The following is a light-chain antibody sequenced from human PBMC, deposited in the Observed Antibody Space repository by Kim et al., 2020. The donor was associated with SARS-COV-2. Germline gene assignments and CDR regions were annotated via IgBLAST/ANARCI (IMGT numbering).Light chain of an antibody. J-gene: IGKJ2*01. CDR1: QSVRNNY. V-gene: IGKV3-20*01. CDR2: TAS. CDR3: QQYGSATNT. Sequence: EIVLTQSPGTLSLSPGVRATLSCRASQSVRNNYFAWYQQKPGQTPRLLIHTASSRATDIPDRFSGSGSGTDFTLTISRLEPEDFGVFYCQQYGSATNTFGQGTKLEI.